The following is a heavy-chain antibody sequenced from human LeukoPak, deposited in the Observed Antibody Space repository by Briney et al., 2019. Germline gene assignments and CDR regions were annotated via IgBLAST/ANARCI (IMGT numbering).Heavy chain of an antibody. CDR2: IYPGDFDT. D-gene: IGHD7-27*01. CDR1: GYRFSSSW. V-gene: IGHV5-51*01. Sequence: PGESLRISCKGSGYRFSSSWIGWVRQMPGKGLEWMGIIYPGDFDTRYRPSFQGQVTISVDKSISTAYLQWSSLKASDTAMYYCARLDNWGSKDYHYAMDVWGQGTTVTVSS. CDR3: ARLDNWGSKDYHYAMDV. J-gene: IGHJ6*02.